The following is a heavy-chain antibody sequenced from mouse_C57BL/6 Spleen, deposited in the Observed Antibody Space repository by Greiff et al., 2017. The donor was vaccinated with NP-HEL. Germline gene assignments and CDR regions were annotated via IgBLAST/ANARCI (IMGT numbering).Heavy chain of an antibody. Sequence: VQLQQPGAELVKPGASVKLSCKASGYTFTSYWMHWVKQRPGQGLEWIGMIHPNSGSTNYNEKFKSKATLTVDKSSSTAYMQLSSLTSEDSAVYYCARSLITTGPYYFDYWGQGTTLTVCS. J-gene: IGHJ2*01. CDR2: IHPNSGST. CDR1: GYTFTSYW. V-gene: IGHV1-64*01. CDR3: ARSLITTGPYYFDY. D-gene: IGHD1-1*01.